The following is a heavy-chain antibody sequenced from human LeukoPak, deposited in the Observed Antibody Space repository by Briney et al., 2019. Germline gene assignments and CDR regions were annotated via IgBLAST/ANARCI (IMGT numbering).Heavy chain of an antibody. CDR3: AKDYFERPSSWLDY. CDR1: GFTFSSYG. J-gene: IGHJ4*02. D-gene: IGHD6-6*01. V-gene: IGHV3-30*02. Sequence: SGGSLRLSCAASGFTFSSYGMHWVRQAPGKGLEWVAFIRYDGSNKYYADSVKGRFTISRDNSKNTLYLQMNSLRAEDTAVYYCAKDYFERPSSWLDYWGQGTLVTVSS. CDR2: IRYDGSNK.